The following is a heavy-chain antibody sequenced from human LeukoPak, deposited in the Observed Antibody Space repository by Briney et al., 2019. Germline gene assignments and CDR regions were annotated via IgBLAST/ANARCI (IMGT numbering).Heavy chain of an antibody. CDR1: GFTVSSNY. Sequence: GGSLRLYCAASGFTVSSNYMSWVRQAPGKGLKWVSVIYSGGSTYYADSVKGRFTISRDNSKNTLYLQMSSLRAEDTAVYYCASRATVTTDRFWFDPWGQGTLVTVSS. CDR2: IYSGGST. D-gene: IGHD4-11*01. CDR3: ASRATVTTDRFWFDP. J-gene: IGHJ5*02. V-gene: IGHV3-53*01.